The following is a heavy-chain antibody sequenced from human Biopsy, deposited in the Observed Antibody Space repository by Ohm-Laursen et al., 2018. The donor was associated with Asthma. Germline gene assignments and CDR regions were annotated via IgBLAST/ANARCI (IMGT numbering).Heavy chain of an antibody. V-gene: IGHV3-7*01. D-gene: IGHD3-3*02. J-gene: IGHJ1*01. CDR2: IKHDGTEK. Sequence: SLRLSCAASGFTLGDYWMSWVRQVPGKGLEWVANIKHDGTEKNHVDSLKGRFTISRDNAKNSLYLQMNSLRAEDTAVYYCARTFHFWSPYLAEHYQLWGQGTLVTVSS. CDR1: GFTLGDYW. CDR3: ARTFHFWSPYLAEHYQL.